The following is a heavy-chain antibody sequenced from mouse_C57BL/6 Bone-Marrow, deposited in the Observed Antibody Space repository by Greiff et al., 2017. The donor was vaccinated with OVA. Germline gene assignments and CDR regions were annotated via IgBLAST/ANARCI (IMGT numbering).Heavy chain of an antibody. D-gene: IGHD1-1*02. CDR2: ISSGGSYT. J-gene: IGHJ3*01. Sequence: DVMLVESGGDLVKPGGSLKLSCAASGFTFSSYGMSWVRQTPDKRLEWVATISSGGSYTYYPDSVQGRFTISRDNAKHTLYLQMSSLKSEDTAMYYCARHGGSSTWFAYWGQGTLVTVSA. CDR3: ARHGGSSTWFAY. V-gene: IGHV5-6*02. CDR1: GFTFSSYG.